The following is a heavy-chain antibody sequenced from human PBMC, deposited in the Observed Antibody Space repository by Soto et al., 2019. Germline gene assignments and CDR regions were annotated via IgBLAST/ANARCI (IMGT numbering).Heavy chain of an antibody. Sequence: QLQLQESGPGLVKPSETLSLTCTVSGGSISSSSYYWGWIRQPPGTGLECIGSIYYSGSTYYNPTLRSRVNISVDTSKTQFSLKLSSVTAADTAVYYCARGVVLMVYAIGDWGKLTLVTVSS. CDR2: IYYSGST. D-gene: IGHD2-8*01. CDR3: ARGVVLMVYAIGD. J-gene: IGHJ4*02. CDR1: GGSISSSSYY. V-gene: IGHV4-39*01.